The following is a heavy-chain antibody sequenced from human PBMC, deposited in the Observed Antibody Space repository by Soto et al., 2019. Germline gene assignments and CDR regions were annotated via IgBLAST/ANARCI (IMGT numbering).Heavy chain of an antibody. V-gene: IGHV3-73*01. CDR1: GFTFSGSA. D-gene: IGHD2-2*01. J-gene: IGHJ6*03. Sequence: GGSLRLSCAASGFTFSGSAMHWVRQASGKGLEWVGRIRSKANSYATAYAASVKGRFTISRDDSKNTAYLQMNSLKTEDTAVYYCTRAFSSYRKYYYYMDVWGKGTTVTVSS. CDR2: IRSKANSYAT. CDR3: TRAFSSYRKYYYYMDV.